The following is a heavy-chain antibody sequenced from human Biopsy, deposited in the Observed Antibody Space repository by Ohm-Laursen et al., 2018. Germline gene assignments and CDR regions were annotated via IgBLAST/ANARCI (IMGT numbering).Heavy chain of an antibody. CDR3: ARGGSCLPSEYFHH. D-gene: IGHD3-10*01. CDR1: GYTFTTYD. Sequence: ASVKVSCKASGYTFTTYDINWVRQATGQGLEWMGWMNPNTGNTGFAQKFQGRITMTSNTSISTAYMELRSLRSDDTAVYYCARGGSCLPSEYFHHWGQGTLVTVSS. J-gene: IGHJ1*01. CDR2: MNPNTGNT. V-gene: IGHV1-8*01.